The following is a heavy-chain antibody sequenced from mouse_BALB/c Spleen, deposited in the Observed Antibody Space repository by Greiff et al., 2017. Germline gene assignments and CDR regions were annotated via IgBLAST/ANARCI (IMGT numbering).Heavy chain of an antibody. CDR1: GYTFTSYW. Sequence: VHVKQSGTVLARPGASVKMSCKASGYTFTSYWMHWVKQRPGQGLEWIGAIYPGNSDTSYNQKFKGKAKLTAVTSTSTAYMELSSLTNEDSAVYYCTHRYDRAWFAYWGQGTLVTVAA. D-gene: IGHD2-14*01. J-gene: IGHJ3*01. CDR2: IYPGNSDT. CDR3: THRYDRAWFAY. V-gene: IGHV1-5*01.